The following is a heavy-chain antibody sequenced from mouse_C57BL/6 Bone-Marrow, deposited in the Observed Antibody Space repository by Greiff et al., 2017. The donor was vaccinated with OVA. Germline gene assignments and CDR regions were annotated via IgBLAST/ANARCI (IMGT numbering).Heavy chain of an antibody. V-gene: IGHV1-64*01. CDR1: GYTFTSYW. CDR2: IHPNSGST. CDR3: ARERITTVPFDY. D-gene: IGHD1-1*01. Sequence: QVQLQQPGAELVKPGASVKLSCKASGYTFTSYWMHWVKQRPGQGLEWIGMIHPNSGSTNYNEKFKSKATLTVDKSSSTAYMQLSSLTSEDSAVYYCARERITTVPFDYWGQGTTLTVSS. J-gene: IGHJ2*01.